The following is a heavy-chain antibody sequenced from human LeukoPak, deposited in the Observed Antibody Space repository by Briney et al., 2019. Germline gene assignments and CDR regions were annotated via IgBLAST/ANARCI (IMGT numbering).Heavy chain of an antibody. Sequence: SETLSLTCTVSGGSISSYYWSWVRQLAGKGLEWIGLIYTSGSTNYNPSLKSRVTMSVDTSKNQFSLKLSSVTAADTAVYYCARYPDSYGYDYWGQGTLVTVSS. J-gene: IGHJ4*02. CDR1: GGSISSYY. D-gene: IGHD5-18*01. CDR2: IYTSGST. CDR3: ARYPDSYGYDY. V-gene: IGHV4-59*10.